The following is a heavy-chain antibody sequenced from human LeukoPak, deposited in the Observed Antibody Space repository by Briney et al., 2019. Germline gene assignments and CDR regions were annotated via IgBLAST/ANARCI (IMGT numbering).Heavy chain of an antibody. CDR1: GFAFSDYE. V-gene: IGHV3-48*03. D-gene: IGHD7-27*01. J-gene: IGHJ4*02. CDR3: ARTMWGFDY. CDR2: ISSSGSII. Sequence: PGGSLRLSFASSGFAFSDYEMNWVRQSPGKGLEWVSYISSSGSIIYYADSVKGRFTSSRDNAKRSVFLQMNSLRVEDTAVYYCARTMWGFDYWCQGTLVTVSS.